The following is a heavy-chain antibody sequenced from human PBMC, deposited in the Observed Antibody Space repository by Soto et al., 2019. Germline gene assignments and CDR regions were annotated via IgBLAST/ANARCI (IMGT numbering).Heavy chain of an antibody. CDR1: GGSISSSSYY. V-gene: IGHV4-39*01. CDR2: IYYSGST. CDR3: ARSTSIAARVCSGGSCNYYYYYYMDV. D-gene: IGHD2-15*01. J-gene: IGHJ6*03. Sequence: SETLSLTCTVSGGSISSSSYYWGWIRQPPGKGLEWIGSIYYSGSTYYNPSLKSRVTISVDTSKNQFSLKLSSVTAADTAVYYCARSTSIAARVCSGGSCNYYYYYYMDVWGKGTTVTVSS.